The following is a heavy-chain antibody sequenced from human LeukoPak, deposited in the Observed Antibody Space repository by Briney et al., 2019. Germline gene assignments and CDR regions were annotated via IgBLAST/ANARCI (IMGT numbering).Heavy chain of an antibody. J-gene: IGHJ4*02. CDR3: AKDRGYSYGSFDY. Sequence: GGSLRLSCAASGFTFSSYAMHWVRQAPGKGLEWVAVISYDGSNKYYADSVKGRFTISRDNSKNTLYLQMNSLRAEDTAVYYCAKDRGYSYGSFDYWGQGTLVTVSS. CDR1: GFTFSSYA. D-gene: IGHD5-18*01. CDR2: ISYDGSNK. V-gene: IGHV3-30-3*01.